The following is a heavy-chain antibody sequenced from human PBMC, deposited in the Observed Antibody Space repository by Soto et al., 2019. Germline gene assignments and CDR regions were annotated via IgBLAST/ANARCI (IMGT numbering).Heavy chain of an antibody. J-gene: IGHJ4*02. Sequence: EVQLVESGGGLVQPGGSLRLSCAASGFTFSSYWMYWVRQAPGKGLVWVSRTNSDGSDTSYADSVKGRFTTSRDNAKNTLYLQMNSLRAEDTAVYYCARDRGWSLFDYWGQGTXVTVX. V-gene: IGHV3-74*01. CDR2: TNSDGSDT. CDR1: GFTFSSYW. CDR3: ARDRGWSLFDY. D-gene: IGHD6-19*01.